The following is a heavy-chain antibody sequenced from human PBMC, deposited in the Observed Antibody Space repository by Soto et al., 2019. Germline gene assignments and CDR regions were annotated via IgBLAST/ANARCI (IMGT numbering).Heavy chain of an antibody. CDR3: ARGGSVVVPAAIIDY. CDR2: INHSGST. J-gene: IGHJ4*02. V-gene: IGHV4-34*01. Sequence: SETLSLTCAVYGGSFSGYYWSWIRQPPGKGLEWIGEINHSGSTNYNPSLKSRVTISVDTSKNQFPLKLSSVTAADTAVYYCARGGSVVVPAAIIDYWGQGTLVTVSS. CDR1: GGSFSGYY. D-gene: IGHD2-2*01.